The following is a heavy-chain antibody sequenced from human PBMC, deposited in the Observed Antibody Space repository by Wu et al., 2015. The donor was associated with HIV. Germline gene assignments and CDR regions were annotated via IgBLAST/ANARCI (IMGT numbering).Heavy chain of an antibody. CDR3: ARDRSGVDFYMDV. D-gene: IGHD2-21*01. J-gene: IGHJ6*03. CDR1: GYTFTGFY. V-gene: IGHV1-2*02. CDR2: INPKSGGT. Sequence: QVQLVQSGAEVKKPGASVKVSCKASGYTFTGFYIHWVRQAPGQGLEWMGWINPKSGGTNYEQKFQGRVTMTRDTSISTAYMELRRLRSDDTAVYYCARDRSGVDFYMDVWGQGTTVTVSS.